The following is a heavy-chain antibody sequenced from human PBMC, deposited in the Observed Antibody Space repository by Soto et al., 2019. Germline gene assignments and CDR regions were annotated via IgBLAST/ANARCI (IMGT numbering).Heavy chain of an antibody. Sequence: QVQLVQSGAEVKKPGSSVKVSCKASGGTFSSYAISWVRQAPGQGLEWMGGIIPIFGTANYAQKFQGRVMITADESTSTAYMELSSLRSEDTAVYYCARAPSRNYDDYYYYGMDVWGQGTTVTVSS. CDR1: GGTFSSYA. D-gene: IGHD4-4*01. CDR2: IIPIFGTA. V-gene: IGHV1-69*12. CDR3: ARAPSRNYDDYYYYGMDV. J-gene: IGHJ6*02.